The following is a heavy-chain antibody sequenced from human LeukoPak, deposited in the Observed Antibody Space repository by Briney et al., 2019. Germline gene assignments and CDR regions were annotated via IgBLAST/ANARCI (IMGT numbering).Heavy chain of an antibody. D-gene: IGHD3-22*01. CDR3: AKDIYYDREGAFDY. J-gene: IGHJ4*02. V-gene: IGHV3-9*01. CDR2: ISWNSGSI. Sequence: GRSLRLSCAASGFTFDDYAMHWVRRAPGKGLEWVSGISWNSGSIGYADSVKGRFTISRDNAKNSLYLQMNSLRAEDTALYYCAKDIYYDREGAFDYWGQGTLVTVSS. CDR1: GFTFDDYA.